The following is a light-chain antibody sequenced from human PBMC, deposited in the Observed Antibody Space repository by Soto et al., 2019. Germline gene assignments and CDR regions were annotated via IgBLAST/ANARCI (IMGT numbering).Light chain of an antibody. J-gene: IGKJ1*01. CDR2: DAS. CDR3: QQYNSYSRT. CDR1: QSVSSY. V-gene: IGKV3-11*01. Sequence: EIVLTQSPATLSLSPGERATLSCRASQSVSSYLAWYQQKPGQAPRLLIYDASNRATGIPARFSGSGSGTDFTLTISSLQPDDFATYYCQQYNSYSRTFGQGTKVHIK.